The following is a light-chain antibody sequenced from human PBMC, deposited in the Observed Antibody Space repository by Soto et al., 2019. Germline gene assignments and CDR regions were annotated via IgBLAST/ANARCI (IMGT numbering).Light chain of an antibody. V-gene: IGKV1-39*01. CDR3: QHTYRTPWT. Sequence: IQMTQYPSSLSASVGDRVTITCRARQSVSTYLNWYQQKPDKAPKLLIYAASRLQSGVPSRFSGSGSGTDFTLTISSVQPEDFATYFCQHTYRTPWTFGQGTKVDIK. J-gene: IGKJ1*01. CDR1: QSVSTY. CDR2: AAS.